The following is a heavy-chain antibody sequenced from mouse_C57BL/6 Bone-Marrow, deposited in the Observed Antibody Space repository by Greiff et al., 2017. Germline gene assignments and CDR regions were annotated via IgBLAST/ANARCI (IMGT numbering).Heavy chain of an antibody. CDR2: IFPGSGST. J-gene: IGHJ3*01. CDR1: GYTFTDYY. Sequence: VQLQESGPELVKPGASVKISCKASGYTFTDYYINWVKQRPGQGLEWIGWIFPGSGSTYYNEKFKGKATLTVDKSSSTAYMLLSSLTSEDSAVYFCARGYYGSSGAWFAYWGQGTLVTVSA. D-gene: IGHD1-1*01. CDR3: ARGYYGSSGAWFAY. V-gene: IGHV1-75*01.